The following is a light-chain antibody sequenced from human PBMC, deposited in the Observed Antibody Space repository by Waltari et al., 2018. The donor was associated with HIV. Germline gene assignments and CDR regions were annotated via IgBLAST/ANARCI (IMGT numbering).Light chain of an antibody. V-gene: IGLV1-44*01. J-gene: IGLJ3*02. CDR1: SSNIGRNT. CDR3: AAWDDSLNGPV. Sequence: QSVLTQPPSASGTPGQRVTISCSGSSSNIGRNTVNWYQQLPGTAPNLLIYSNNQRPSGVPDLFSGSKSGPSASLALSVLQSEDEADYYCAAWDDSLNGPVFGGGTKLTVL. CDR2: SNN.